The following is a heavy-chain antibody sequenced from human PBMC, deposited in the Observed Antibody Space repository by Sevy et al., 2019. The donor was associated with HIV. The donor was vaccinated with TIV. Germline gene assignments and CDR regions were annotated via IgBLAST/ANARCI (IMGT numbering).Heavy chain of an antibody. D-gene: IGHD3-22*01. Sequence: ASVKVSCKVSGKSLTRLSTHWVRQAPGKGLEWMGSFDPEDGQRIDAHKFQGRVTMSEDTSTDTASMDLSSLRSDDTAVYYCAATLEYYYGNSGYFDYWGQGTLVTVSS. J-gene: IGHJ4*02. CDR3: AATLEYYYGNSGYFDY. CDR2: FDPEDGQR. V-gene: IGHV1-24*01. CDR1: GKSLTRLS.